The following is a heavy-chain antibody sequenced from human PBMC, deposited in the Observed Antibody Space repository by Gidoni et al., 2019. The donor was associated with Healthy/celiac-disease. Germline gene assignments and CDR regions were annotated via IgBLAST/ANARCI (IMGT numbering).Heavy chain of an antibody. Sequence: QLQLQESGPGLVKPSETMSLTCTVSGGSISSSRYYWGWIRQPPGKGLEWIGSIYYSGSTYYNPSLKSRVTIAVDTSKNQFSLKLSSVTAADTAVYYCASYRATMVRGGMGFDYWGQGTLVTVSS. CDR1: GGSISSSRYY. CDR3: ASYRATMVRGGMGFDY. V-gene: IGHV4-39*01. J-gene: IGHJ4*02. CDR2: IYYSGST. D-gene: IGHD3-10*01.